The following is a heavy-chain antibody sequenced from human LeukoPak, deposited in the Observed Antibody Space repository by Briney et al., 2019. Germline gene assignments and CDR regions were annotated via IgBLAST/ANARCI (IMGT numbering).Heavy chain of an antibody. CDR3: ARDHYYDFWSGYETLFDY. CDR2: IIPIFGIA. Sequence: GASVKVSCKASGGTFSSYAISWVRQAPGQGLEWMGGIIPIFGIANYAQKFQGRVMITADESTSTAYMELSSLRSEDTAVYYCARDHYYDFWSGYETLFDYWGQGTLVTVSS. V-gene: IGHV1-69*13. D-gene: IGHD3-3*01. CDR1: GGTFSSYA. J-gene: IGHJ4*02.